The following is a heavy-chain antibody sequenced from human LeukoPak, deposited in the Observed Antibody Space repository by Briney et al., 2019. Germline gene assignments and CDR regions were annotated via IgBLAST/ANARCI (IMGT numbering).Heavy chain of an antibody. CDR3: ARVSYGYFDY. CDR1: GFTFSSYS. D-gene: IGHD5-18*01. Sequence: GGCLRLSCAASGFTFSSYSMNWVRQAPGKGLEWVSYISSSSSTIYYADSVKGRFTISRDNAKNSLYLQMNSLRAEDTAVYYCARVSYGYFDYWGQGTLVTVSS. CDR2: ISSSSSTI. V-gene: IGHV3-48*04. J-gene: IGHJ4*02.